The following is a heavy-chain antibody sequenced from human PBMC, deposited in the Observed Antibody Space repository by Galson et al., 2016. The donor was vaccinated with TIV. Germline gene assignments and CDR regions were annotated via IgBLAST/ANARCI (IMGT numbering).Heavy chain of an antibody. CDR2: ITSKTYGATT. CDR1: GFTFGHYA. CDR3: TRTAMGSTRNAFDI. Sequence: LRLSCAASGFTFGHYAVNWFRQAPGKGLEWVGFITSKTYGATTEYAASVKCRFTISRDDSRNIAYLQMNILKTEDTAVYYCTRTAMGSTRNAFDIWGQGTVVTVSS. V-gene: IGHV3-49*03. J-gene: IGHJ3*02. D-gene: IGHD1-1*01.